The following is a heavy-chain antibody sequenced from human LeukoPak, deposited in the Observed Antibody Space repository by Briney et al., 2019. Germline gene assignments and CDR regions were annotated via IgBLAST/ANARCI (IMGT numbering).Heavy chain of an antibody. J-gene: IGHJ4*02. CDR2: ISSSSSYI. CDR3: ARDAFLNKYDYFDY. Sequence: GGSLRLSCGASGFTFSSYSMNWVRQAPGKGLEWVSSISSSSSYIYYADSVKGRFTISRDNAKNSLYLQMNSLRAEDTAVYYCARDAFLNKYDYFDYWGQGTLVTVSS. V-gene: IGHV3-21*01. D-gene: IGHD1/OR15-1a*01. CDR1: GFTFSSYS.